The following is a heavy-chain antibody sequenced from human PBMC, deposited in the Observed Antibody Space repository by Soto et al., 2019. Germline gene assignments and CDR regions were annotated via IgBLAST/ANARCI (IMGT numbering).Heavy chain of an antibody. CDR2: VGGGGDST. Sequence: ELQVLESGGGLVQPGGSLRLTCAALGFTLMEYGTGWFRQAPGRGLEWVSFVGGGGDSTYYTDSVKGRFTISRDSSKNTVCLQMNSLRAEDTAVYYCATSNYGERDWGQGTLVTVSS. J-gene: IGHJ4*02. CDR1: GFTLMEYG. V-gene: IGHV3-23*01. CDR3: ATSNYGERD. D-gene: IGHD3-10*01.